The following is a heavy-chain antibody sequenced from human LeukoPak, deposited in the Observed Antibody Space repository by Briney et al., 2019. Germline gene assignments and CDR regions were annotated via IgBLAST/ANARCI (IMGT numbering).Heavy chain of an antibody. J-gene: IGHJ2*01. V-gene: IGHV7-4-1*02. CDR1: GYTFSSFY. CDR3: AIGSGGHFDL. Sequence: ASVKVSCKASGYTFSSFYMHWVRQAPGQGLEWMGWINTDTGNPTYAQGFTGRFVFSLDTSVSTAYLQISSLKAEDTAVYYCAIGSGGHFDLWGRGTLVTVSS. D-gene: IGHD6-25*01. CDR2: INTDTGNP.